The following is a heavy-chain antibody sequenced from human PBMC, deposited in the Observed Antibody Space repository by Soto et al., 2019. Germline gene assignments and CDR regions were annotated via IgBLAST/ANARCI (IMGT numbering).Heavy chain of an antibody. CDR3: AKDRVPWDRGVITYFDY. Sequence: SGGSLRLSCAASGFTFSSYGMHWVRQAPGKGLEWVAVISYDGSNKYYADSVKGRFTISRDNSKNTLYLQMNSLRAEDTAVYYCAKDRVPWDRGVITYFDYWGQGTLVTVSS. CDR1: GFTFSSYG. CDR2: ISYDGSNK. J-gene: IGHJ4*02. V-gene: IGHV3-30*18. D-gene: IGHD3-10*01.